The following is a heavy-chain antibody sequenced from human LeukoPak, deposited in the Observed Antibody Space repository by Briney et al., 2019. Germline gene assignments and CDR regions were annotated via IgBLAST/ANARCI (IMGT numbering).Heavy chain of an antibody. CDR3: ATPPRGLLWFAELRS. V-gene: IGHV3-23*01. CDR2: VSGLGRDT. Sequence: PGGSLTLSCTASAFSFSNYAMNWVRLARGKGLEWVSAVSGLGRDTYYTDSVKGRFTIYRVNSRNTVYLEMNTLRAEDTAIYYCATPPRGLLWFAELRSWGQGTLVTVSS. D-gene: IGHD3-10*01. CDR1: AFSFSNYA. J-gene: IGHJ4*02.